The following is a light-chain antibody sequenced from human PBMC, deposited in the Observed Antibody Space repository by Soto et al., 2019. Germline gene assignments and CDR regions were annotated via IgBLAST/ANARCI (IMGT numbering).Light chain of an antibody. Sequence: EIVMTQSPATLSVSPGERATLSCRASQSVSSDLAWYQQKPGQAPRLLIFGASIRATGIPARFSGSGSGTEFTLTISSLQSEEFAVYYCQQYDTWPPLTFGGGTKVEI. J-gene: IGKJ4*01. V-gene: IGKV3D-15*01. CDR3: QQYDTWPPLT. CDR2: GAS. CDR1: QSVSSD.